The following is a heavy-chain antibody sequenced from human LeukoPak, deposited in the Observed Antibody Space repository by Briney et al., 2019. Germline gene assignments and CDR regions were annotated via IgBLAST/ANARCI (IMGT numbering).Heavy chain of an antibody. V-gene: IGHV1-69*04. CDR3: ARDVTDCSSTSCLYYFDY. CDR1: GGTFSSYA. Sequence: ASVKVPCKASGGTFSSYAISWVRQAPGQGLEWMGRIIPILGIANYAQKFQGRVTITADKSTSTAYMELSSLRSEDTAVYYCARDVTDCSSTSCLYYFDYWGQGTLVTASS. J-gene: IGHJ4*02. CDR2: IIPILGIA. D-gene: IGHD2-2*01.